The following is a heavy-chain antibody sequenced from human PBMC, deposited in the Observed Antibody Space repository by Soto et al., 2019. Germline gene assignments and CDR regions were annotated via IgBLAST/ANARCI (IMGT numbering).Heavy chain of an antibody. V-gene: IGHV4-39*01. D-gene: IGHD3-3*01. J-gene: IGHJ3*02. Sequence: QLQLQESSPGLVKPSETLSLTCTVSGGSISSSSYYWGWIRQPPGKGLEWIGSIYYSGSTYYNPSLKSRVTISVDTSKNQFSLKLSSVTAADTAVYYCAGGGITIFGVVIIPGAFDIWGQGTMVTVSS. CDR1: GGSISSSSYY. CDR2: IYYSGST. CDR3: AGGGITIFGVVIIPGAFDI.